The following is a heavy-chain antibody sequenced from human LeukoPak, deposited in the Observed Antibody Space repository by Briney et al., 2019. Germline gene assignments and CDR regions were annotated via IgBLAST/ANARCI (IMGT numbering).Heavy chain of an antibody. V-gene: IGHV3-23*01. CDR3: AIGLNSGSYWVPFDY. D-gene: IGHD1-26*01. CDR1: GFTFSSYA. J-gene: IGHJ4*02. Sequence: SGGSLRLSCAASGFTFSSYAMSWVRQAPGKGLEWVSAISGSGGSTYYADSVKGRFTISRDNSKNTLYLQMNSLRAEDTAVYYCAIGLNSGSYWVPFDYWGQGTLVTVSS. CDR2: ISGSGGST.